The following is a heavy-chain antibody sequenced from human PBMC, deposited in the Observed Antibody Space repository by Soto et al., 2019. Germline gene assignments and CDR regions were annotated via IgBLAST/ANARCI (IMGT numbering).Heavy chain of an antibody. CDR1: GFTFSSYA. Sequence: GSLRLSCAASGFTFSSYAMNWVRQAPGKGLEWISVISNSGHSAYYADSVKGRFTISRDNSNNTLYLQIKSLRAEDTAAYYCAKGGPTFLNWFGPWGQGTLVTVSS. D-gene: IGHD5-12*01. J-gene: IGHJ5*02. CDR2: ISNSGHSA. CDR3: AKGGPTFLNWFGP. V-gene: IGHV3-23*01.